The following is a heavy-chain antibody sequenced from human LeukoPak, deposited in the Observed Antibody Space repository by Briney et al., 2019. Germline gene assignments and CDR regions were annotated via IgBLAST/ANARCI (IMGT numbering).Heavy chain of an antibody. CDR2: IYPGDSDT. V-gene: IGHV5-51*01. J-gene: IGHJ4*02. Sequence: GESLKISCKGSGYSFTSYWIGWVRQMPGKGLEWMGIIYPGDSDTRYSPSFQGQVTISADKSISTTYLQWSSLKASDTAVYYCARIDSSSSWRDFDYWGQGTLVTVSS. CDR1: GYSFTSYW. CDR3: ARIDSSSSWRDFDY. D-gene: IGHD6-6*01.